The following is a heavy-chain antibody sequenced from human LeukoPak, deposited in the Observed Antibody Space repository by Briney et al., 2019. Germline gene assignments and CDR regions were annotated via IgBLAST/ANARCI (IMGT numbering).Heavy chain of an antibody. Sequence: PSETLSLTCTVSGGSISSYYWSWIRQPPGKGLEWIGYIYYSGSTNYNPSLKSRVTISVDTSKNQFSLKLSSVTAADTAVYYCARGGGDFWSAYYSDYYMAVWGKGTTVTVSS. D-gene: IGHD3-3*01. J-gene: IGHJ6*03. V-gene: IGHV4-59*01. CDR3: ARGGGDFWSAYYSDYYMAV. CDR1: GGSISSYY. CDR2: IYYSGST.